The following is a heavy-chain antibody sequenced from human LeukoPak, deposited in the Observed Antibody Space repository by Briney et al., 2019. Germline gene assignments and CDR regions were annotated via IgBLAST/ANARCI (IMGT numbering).Heavy chain of an antibody. CDR2: ISISNNHI. V-gene: IGHV3-21*01. CDR3: ARRSPNYYFDY. Sequence: DGSLRLSCAASGFTFSNYNMNWVRQAPGKGLEWVSSISISNNHICYADSVKGRFTISRDNAKKSLYLQMNSLRAEDTAVYYCARRSPNYYFDYWGQGTPVTVSS. J-gene: IGHJ4*02. CDR1: GFTFSNYN.